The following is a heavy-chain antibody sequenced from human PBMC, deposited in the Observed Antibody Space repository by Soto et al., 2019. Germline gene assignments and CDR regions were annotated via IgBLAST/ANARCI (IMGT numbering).Heavy chain of an antibody. CDR2: INPSGGST. J-gene: IGHJ6*02. Sequence: ASVKVSCKASGYTFTSYYMHWVRQAPGQGLEWMGIINPSGGSTSYAQKFQGRVTMTRDTSTSTVYMELSSLRSEDTAVYYCAREVRGYYDSSGPVPFYYYYGMDVWGQGTTVTVSS. CDR1: GYTFTSYY. V-gene: IGHV1-46*01. CDR3: AREVRGYYDSSGPVPFYYYYGMDV. D-gene: IGHD3-22*01.